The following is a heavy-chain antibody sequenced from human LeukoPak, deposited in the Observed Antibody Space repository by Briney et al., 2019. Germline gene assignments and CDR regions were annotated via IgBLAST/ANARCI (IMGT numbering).Heavy chain of an antibody. CDR2: IKQDGSEK. D-gene: IGHD3-22*01. J-gene: IGHJ5*01. CDR3: ARLTGPQWLLLPFWFDS. V-gene: IGHV3-7*01. Sequence: GGSLRLSCAASGFTFTNNFMSWVRQVPGKGLEWVANIKQDGSEKYYVDSVKGRFTISRDNAKNSLYLQMNSLTADDTAVYYCARLTGPQWLLLPFWFDSWGQGTLVTVSS. CDR1: GFTFTNNF.